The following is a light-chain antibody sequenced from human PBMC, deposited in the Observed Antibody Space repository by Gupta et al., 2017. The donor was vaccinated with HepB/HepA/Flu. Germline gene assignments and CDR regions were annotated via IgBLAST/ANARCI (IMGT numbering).Light chain of an antibody. CDR2: EGS. CDR1: INVFGTYNL. J-gene: IGLJ2*01. V-gene: IGLV2-23*03. CDR3: CSYACDTIFDVV. Sequence: QSALTQPASVSGSPGQSITIPFTGTINVFGTYNLVSWYQQYPGEVPRLLIYEGSKRPSGVSNRFSGFKSAYTASLTISRLQAEDEADYYCCSYACDTIFDVVFGGGTKLTVL.